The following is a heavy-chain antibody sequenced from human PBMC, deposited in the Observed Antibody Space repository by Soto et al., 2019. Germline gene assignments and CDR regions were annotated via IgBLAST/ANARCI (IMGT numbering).Heavy chain of an antibody. CDR3: AREDYYVSSGYYSYYYYYGMDV. D-gene: IGHD3-22*01. Sequence: EVQLVESGGGLVKPGGSLRLSCAASGFTFSSYSMNWVRQAPGKGLEWVSSISSSSSYIYYADSVKGRFTISRDNAKNSLYLQMNSLRAEDTAVYYCAREDYYVSSGYYSYYYYYGMDVWGQGTTVTVSS. CDR1: GFTFSSYS. V-gene: IGHV3-21*01. CDR2: ISSSSSYI. J-gene: IGHJ6*02.